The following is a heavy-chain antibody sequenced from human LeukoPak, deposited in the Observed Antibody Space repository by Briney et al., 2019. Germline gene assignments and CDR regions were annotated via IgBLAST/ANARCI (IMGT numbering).Heavy chain of an antibody. CDR1: GYTFASYY. D-gene: IGHD3-10*01. Sequence: ASVKVSCKASGYTFASYYMHWVRQAPGQGLEWMGIINPSGGSTSYAQKFQGRVTMTRDTSTSTVYMELSSLRSEDTAVYYCARQEGEVTGFDYWGQGTLVTVSS. V-gene: IGHV1-46*01. CDR2: INPSGGST. CDR3: ARQEGEVTGFDY. J-gene: IGHJ4*02.